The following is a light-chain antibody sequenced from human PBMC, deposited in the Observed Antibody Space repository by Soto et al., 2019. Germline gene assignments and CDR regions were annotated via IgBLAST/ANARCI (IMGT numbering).Light chain of an antibody. CDR1: QSVSSSY. CDR2: DVS. J-gene: IGKJ1*01. CDR3: QQYNNWPRT. Sequence: EIVLTQSPGTLSLSPGERATLSCRSSQSVSSSYLAWYQQKPGQAPRLLIYDVSSRATGIPDRFSGSGSGTDFTLTISRLEPEDFAVYYCQQYNNWPRTFGQGTKVEIK. V-gene: IGKV3-20*01.